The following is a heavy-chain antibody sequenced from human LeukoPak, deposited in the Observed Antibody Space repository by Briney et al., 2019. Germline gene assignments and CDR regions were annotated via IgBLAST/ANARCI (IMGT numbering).Heavy chain of an antibody. D-gene: IGHD3-22*01. V-gene: IGHV3-7*01. J-gene: IGHJ3*02. CDR1: GFTFSTHW. CDR3: ARESITMIDDAFDI. CDR2: IKQDGSVK. Sequence: GGSLRLSCSASGFTFSTHWMSWVRQAPGKGLEWVANIKQDGSVKHYVDSVKGRLTISRDNGENSLYLQMNSLRAEDTAVYYCARESITMIDDAFDIWGQGTMVTVSS.